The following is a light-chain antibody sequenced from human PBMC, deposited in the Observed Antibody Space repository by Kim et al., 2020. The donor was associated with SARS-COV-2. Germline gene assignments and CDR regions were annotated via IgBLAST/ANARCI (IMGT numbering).Light chain of an antibody. J-gene: IGKJ2*01. V-gene: IGKV3-11*01. CDR1: QSVSSY. Sequence: PAAVSLSPGERATLSCRASQSVSSYLAWYQQKPGQAPRLLIYDASNRATGIPARFSGSGSGTDFTLTISSLEPEDFAVYYCQQRTFGQGTKLEI. CDR2: DAS. CDR3: QQRT.